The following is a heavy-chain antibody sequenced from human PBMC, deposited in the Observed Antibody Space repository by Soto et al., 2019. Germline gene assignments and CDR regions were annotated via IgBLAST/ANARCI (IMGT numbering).Heavy chain of an antibody. Sequence: QVQLQQSGPGLVKPSQTLSLTCAISGDSVSSNSAAWNWLRQSPSRGLEWLGRTYYRSKWYNDYATVVKSQITINPDTSRNQFSLQLNSVTPEDTAVYYCERERGVLSEAFDIWGQGTVVTVSS. V-gene: IGHV6-1*01. J-gene: IGHJ3*02. CDR2: TYYRSKWYN. CDR1: GDSVSSNSAA. CDR3: ERERGVLSEAFDI. D-gene: IGHD3-10*01.